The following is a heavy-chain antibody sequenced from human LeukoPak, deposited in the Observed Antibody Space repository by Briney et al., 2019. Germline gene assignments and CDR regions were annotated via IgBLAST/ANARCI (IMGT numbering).Heavy chain of an antibody. V-gene: IGHV3-30*18. CDR1: GFPFSGYG. J-gene: IGHJ4*02. CDR2: ISYDGTNK. CDR3: AKGTRYCSSTSCLTPYFDY. Sequence: PGGSLRLSCAASGFPFSGYGMHWVRQAPGKGLEWVAVISYDGTNKYYADSVKGRFTISRDNSKNTLSLQMNSLRAEDTAVYYCAKGTRYCSSTSCLTPYFDYWGQGALVTVSS. D-gene: IGHD2-2*01.